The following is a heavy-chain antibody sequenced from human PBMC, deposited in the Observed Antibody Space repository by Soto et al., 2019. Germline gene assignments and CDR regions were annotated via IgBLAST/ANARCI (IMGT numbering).Heavy chain of an antibody. J-gene: IGHJ2*01. V-gene: IGHV3-7*01. CDR1: GFTFSSYW. CDR2: IKQDGSEK. CDR3: ARGYSSSPRRWYFDL. D-gene: IGHD6-6*01. Sequence: GGSLRLSCAASGFTFSSYWMSWVRQAPGKGLEWVANIKQDGSEKYYVDSVKGRFTISRDNAKNSLYLQMNSLRAEDTAVYYCARGYSSSPRRWYFDLWGRGTLVTVSS.